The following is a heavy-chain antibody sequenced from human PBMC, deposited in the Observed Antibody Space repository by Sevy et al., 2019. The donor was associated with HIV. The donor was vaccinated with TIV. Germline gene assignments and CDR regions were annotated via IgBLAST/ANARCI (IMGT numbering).Heavy chain of an antibody. CDR1: GFTFSTYW. J-gene: IGHJ4*02. V-gene: IGHV3-7*04. D-gene: IGHD3-22*01. CDR2: IKQDESEK. CDR3: ARGNSGSFDY. Sequence: QAGGSLRLSCAASGFTFSTYWMHWVRQAPGKGLEWVANIKQDESEKYYVASVKGRFTISRDNAKNSLYLQMNSLRPGDTAVYYCARGNSGSFDYWGQGTLVTVSS.